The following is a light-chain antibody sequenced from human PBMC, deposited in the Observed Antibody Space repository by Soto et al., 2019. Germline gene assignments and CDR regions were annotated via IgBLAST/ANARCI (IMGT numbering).Light chain of an antibody. CDR2: AAS. Sequence: DIQMTQSPSTLSASVGDTVTITCRASESIDNWLAWYQQKPGKAPKLLIFAASTLLRGVPSRFSGRGSGTEFTLSISSLQPDDFATYYCQQCYWHWTFGQGTKVDIK. CDR1: ESIDNW. CDR3: QQCYWHWT. J-gene: IGKJ1*01. V-gene: IGKV1-5*01.